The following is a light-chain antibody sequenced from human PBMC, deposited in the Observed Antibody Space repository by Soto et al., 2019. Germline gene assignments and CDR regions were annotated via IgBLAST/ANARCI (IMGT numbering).Light chain of an antibody. CDR2: GAS. CDR3: QQYNNWPLT. J-gene: IGKJ4*01. CDR1: QSVSSN. Sequence: EIVMTQSPATLSVSPGERATLSCRASQSVSSNLAWYQQKPGQAPRLLIYGASTSATGIPARFRGSGSGTEFTLTISSLQSEDFAVYYCQQYNNWPLTFGGGTKVEIK. V-gene: IGKV3-15*01.